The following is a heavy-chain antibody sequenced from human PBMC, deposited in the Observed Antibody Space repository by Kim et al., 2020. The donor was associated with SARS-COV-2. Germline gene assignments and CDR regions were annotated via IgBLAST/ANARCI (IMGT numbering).Heavy chain of an antibody. V-gene: IGHV3-7*01. D-gene: IGHD5-18*01. CDR3: ASLDTATNYGIAY. J-gene: IGHJ4*02. Sequence: GGSLRLSCAVSGVLFRRGWWSWVRQAPGKGLEWVAMIKEAGNEQYYGDSVRGRFTVSRDNAKNSLHLQMNSLRVDDTAVYYCASLDTATNYGIAYWGQGTLVTVSS. CDR2: IKEAGNEQ. CDR1: GVLFRRGW.